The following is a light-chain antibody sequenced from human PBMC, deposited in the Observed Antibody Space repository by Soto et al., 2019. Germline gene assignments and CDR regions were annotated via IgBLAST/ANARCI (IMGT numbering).Light chain of an antibody. V-gene: IGLV2-14*03. CDR2: DVR. CDR1: SSDIGGYNY. CDR3: SAYTSSSTPYV. J-gene: IGLJ1*01. Sequence: QAVVTQPASVSGSPGQSITISCTGTSSDIGGYNYVSWYQQYPDTAPKLIIYDVRYRPSGVSNRFSGSKSGNTASLTISGLQGEDEADYYCSAYTSSSTPYVFGSGTKLTVL.